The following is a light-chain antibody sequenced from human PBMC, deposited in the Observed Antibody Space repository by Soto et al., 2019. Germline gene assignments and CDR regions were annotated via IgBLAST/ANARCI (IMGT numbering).Light chain of an antibody. CDR1: SSDVGGYNY. V-gene: IGLV2-8*01. Sequence: QSVLTQPPSASGSPGQSVAISCTGTSSDVGGYNYVSWYQQHPGKAPKLMIYEVNKRPSGVPDRFSGSKSGNTASLTVSGLQAEDEADYYCAAWDDSLSGVVFGGGTKVTVL. J-gene: IGLJ2*01. CDR3: AAWDDSLSGVV. CDR2: EVN.